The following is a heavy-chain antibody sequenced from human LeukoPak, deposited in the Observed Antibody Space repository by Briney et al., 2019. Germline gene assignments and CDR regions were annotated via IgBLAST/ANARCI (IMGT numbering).Heavy chain of an antibody. J-gene: IGHJ4*02. CDR3: ASTHNNGRYLDY. CDR2: TYFRSKWYN. Sequence: SQTLSLTCAISGDSVSNDSAAWNWIRQSPSRGLEWLGRTYFRSKWYNDYAVSVKSRITINPDTSKNRFSLQLNSVAPEDTAVYYCASTHNNGRYLDYWGQGALVTVSS. CDR1: GDSVSNDSAA. D-gene: IGHD2-8*01. V-gene: IGHV6-1*01.